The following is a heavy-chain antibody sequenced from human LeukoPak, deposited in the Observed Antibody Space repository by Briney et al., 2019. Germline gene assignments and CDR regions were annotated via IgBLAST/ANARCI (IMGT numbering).Heavy chain of an antibody. J-gene: IGHJ3*02. CDR1: GFTFSSYA. V-gene: IGHV3-23*01. Sequence: GGSLRLSCAASGFTFSSYAMSWVRQAPGKGLEWVSAISGSGGSTYYADSVKGRFTISRDNAKNSPYVQMNSLRAEDTAVYYCARGYYDILTGYSPDAFDIWGQGTMVTVSS. CDR2: ISGSGGST. CDR3: ARGYYDILTGYSPDAFDI. D-gene: IGHD3-9*01.